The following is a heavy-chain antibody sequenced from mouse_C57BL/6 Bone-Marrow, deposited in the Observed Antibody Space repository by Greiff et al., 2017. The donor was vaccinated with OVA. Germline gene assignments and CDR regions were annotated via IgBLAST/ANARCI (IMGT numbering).Heavy chain of an antibody. J-gene: IGHJ3*01. Sequence: EVQRVESGGGLVKPGGSLKLSCAASGFTFSSYAMSWVRQTPEKRLEWVATISDGGSYTYYPDNVKGRFTISRDNAKNNLYLQMSHLKSEDTAMYYCAREEDGYDGFAYWGQGTLVTVSA. D-gene: IGHD2-2*01. CDR2: ISDGGSYT. CDR1: GFTFSSYA. V-gene: IGHV5-4*01. CDR3: AREEDGYDGFAY.